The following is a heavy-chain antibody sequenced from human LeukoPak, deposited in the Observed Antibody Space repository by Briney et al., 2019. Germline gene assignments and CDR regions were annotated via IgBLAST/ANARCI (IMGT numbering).Heavy chain of an antibody. CDR1: GGSISSYY. V-gene: IGHV4-59*01. CDR3: ARVGKDSYYYMDV. CDR2: IYYSGST. J-gene: IGHJ6*03. D-gene: IGHD1-26*01. Sequence: SETLSLTCTVSGGSISSYYWSWIRQPPGKGLEWIGYIYYSGSTNYNPSLKSQVTISVDTSKNQFSLKLSPVTAADTAVYYCARVGKDSYYYMDVWGKGTTVTVSS.